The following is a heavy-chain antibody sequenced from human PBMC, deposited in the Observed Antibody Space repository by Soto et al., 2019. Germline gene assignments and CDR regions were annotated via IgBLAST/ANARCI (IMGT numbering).Heavy chain of an antibody. Sequence: TLRHSYSGSGGSLSSDHWSWSRLSPGKGLEWIGYIYYSGSTKYSPSLESRVTMSVDTSKNQFSLKLSSVTAADTAVYFCARHLRRDGYNYYFDFWGQGTLVTVS. CDR3: ARHLRRDGYNYYFDF. D-gene: IGHD1-1*01. CDR2: IYYSGST. V-gene: IGHV4-59*08. CDR1: GGSLSSDH. J-gene: IGHJ4*02.